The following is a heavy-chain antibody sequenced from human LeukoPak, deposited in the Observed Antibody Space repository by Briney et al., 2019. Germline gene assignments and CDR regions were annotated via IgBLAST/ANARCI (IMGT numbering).Heavy chain of an antibody. J-gene: IGHJ4*02. CDR3: ARLQTGRSGYSSFVY. V-gene: IGHV4-38-2*01. D-gene: IGHD3-3*01. CDR1: GYSISSAYY. Sequence: SETLSLTCVVSGYSISSAYYWGWIRQPPGKGLEWIGSIYHSGSTYYNPSLKSRVTISVDTSKNQFSLRLSSATAADTAVYYCARLQTGRSGYSSFVYWGQGTLVTVSS. CDR2: IYHSGST.